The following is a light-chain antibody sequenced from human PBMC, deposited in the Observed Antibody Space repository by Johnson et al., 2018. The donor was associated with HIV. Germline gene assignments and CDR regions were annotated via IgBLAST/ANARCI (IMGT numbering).Light chain of an antibody. CDR2: RNN. CDR1: SSNIGNNY. J-gene: IGLJ1*01. Sequence: QSVLTQPPSVSAAPGQKVTISCSGSSSNIGNNYVSWYQQLPGTAPKLLIYRNNQRPSGVPDRFSGSKSGTSASLAISGLQAEDEADYYCATWDDSLNGPYVFGTGTKVTV. V-gene: IGLV1-44*01. CDR3: ATWDDSLNGPYV.